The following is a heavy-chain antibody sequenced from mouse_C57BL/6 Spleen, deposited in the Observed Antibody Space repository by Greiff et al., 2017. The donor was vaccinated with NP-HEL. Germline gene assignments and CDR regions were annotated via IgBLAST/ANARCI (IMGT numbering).Heavy chain of an antibody. CDR3: ARLYSNSWFAY. J-gene: IGHJ3*01. D-gene: IGHD2-5*01. CDR1: GFTFSDYG. Sequence: EVMLVESGGGLVQPGGSLKLSCAASGFTFSDYGMAWVRQAPRKGPEWVAFISNLAYSIYYADTVTGRFTISRENAKNTLYLEMSSLRSEDTAMYYCARLYSNSWFAYWGQGTLVTVSA. V-gene: IGHV5-15*04. CDR2: ISNLAYSI.